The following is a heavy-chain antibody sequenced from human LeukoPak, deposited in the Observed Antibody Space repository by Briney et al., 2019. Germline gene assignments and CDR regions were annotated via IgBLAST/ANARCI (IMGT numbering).Heavy chain of an antibody. J-gene: IGHJ4*02. V-gene: IGHV3-66*01. CDR3: ARVPRAVAGSYYFDY. D-gene: IGHD6-19*01. CDR2: IYSGGST. Sequence: GGSLRLSCAASGFTVSGNYMSWVRQAPGKGLEWVSVIYSGGSTYYADSVKGRFTISRDNSKNTLYLQMNSLRAEDTAVYYCARVPRAVAGSYYFDYWGQGTLVTVSS. CDR1: GFTVSGNY.